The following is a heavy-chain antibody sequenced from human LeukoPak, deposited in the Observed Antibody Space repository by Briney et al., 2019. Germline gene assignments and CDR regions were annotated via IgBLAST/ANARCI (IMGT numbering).Heavy chain of an antibody. CDR3: AKQAGYSGSYSNY. CDR2: ISGSGGST. Sequence: PGGSLRLSCAASGFTFSSYAMSWVRQAPGKGLEWVSAISGSGGSTYYADSVKGRFTLSRDNSKSTLYLQMNSLRAEDTAVYYCAKQAGYSGSYSNYWGQGTLVTFSS. D-gene: IGHD1-26*01. V-gene: IGHV3-23*01. CDR1: GFTFSSYA. J-gene: IGHJ4*02.